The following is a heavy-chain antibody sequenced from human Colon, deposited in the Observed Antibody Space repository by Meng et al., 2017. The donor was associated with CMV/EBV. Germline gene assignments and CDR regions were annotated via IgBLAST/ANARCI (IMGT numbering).Heavy chain of an antibody. Sequence: ELRVLGAGGGLVQPGGSLRLSCAASGFSFTNYAIGWVRQAPGKGLEWLSGISGVGASTYYADSVKGRFTISRDNSKNTLYLQMNSLRAEDTAVYYCAKGTGMATITPRLDYWGQGTLVTVSS. D-gene: IGHD5-24*01. CDR2: ISGVGAST. V-gene: IGHV3-23*01. CDR1: GFSFTNYA. CDR3: AKGTGMATITPRLDY. J-gene: IGHJ4*02.